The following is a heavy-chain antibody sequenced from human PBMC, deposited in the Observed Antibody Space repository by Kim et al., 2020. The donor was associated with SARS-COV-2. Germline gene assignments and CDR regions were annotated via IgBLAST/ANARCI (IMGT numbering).Heavy chain of an antibody. J-gene: IGHJ6*02. V-gene: IGHV3-23*01. D-gene: IGHD2-15*01. CDR3: AKIGGRNSQYYYYYGMDV. Sequence: GKGRFTLSRDHAKNTLYLQMDSLRAEDTAVYYCAKIGGRNSQYYYYYGMDVWGQGTTVTVSS.